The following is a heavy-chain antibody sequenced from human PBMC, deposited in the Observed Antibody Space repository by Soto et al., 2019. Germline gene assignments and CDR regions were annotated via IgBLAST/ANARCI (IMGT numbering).Heavy chain of an antibody. D-gene: IGHD6-13*01. V-gene: IGHV3-9*01. CDR3: AKDMDLAAADNWYAFDI. CDR1: GFTFDDYA. CDR2: ISWNSGSI. Sequence: GGSLRLSCAASGFTFDDYAMHWVRQAPGKGLEWVSGISWNSGSIGYADSVKGRFTISRDNAKNSLYLQMNSLRAEDTALYYCAKDMDLAAADNWYAFDIWGQGTMVTVSS. J-gene: IGHJ3*02.